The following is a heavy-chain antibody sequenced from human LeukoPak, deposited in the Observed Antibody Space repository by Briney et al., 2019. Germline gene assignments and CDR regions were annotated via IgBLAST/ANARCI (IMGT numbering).Heavy chain of an antibody. D-gene: IGHD4-17*01. CDR3: ARGRLRSLFDH. J-gene: IGHJ4*02. V-gene: IGHV1-46*01. CDR1: GGTFSSYA. CDR2: INPSGGST. Sequence: ASVKVSCKASGGTFSSYAISWVRQAPGQGLEWMGIINPSGGSTSYAQKFQGRVIMTRDMSTSTLYMELSNLRSEDTAVYYCARGRLRSLFDHWGQGTLVTVSS.